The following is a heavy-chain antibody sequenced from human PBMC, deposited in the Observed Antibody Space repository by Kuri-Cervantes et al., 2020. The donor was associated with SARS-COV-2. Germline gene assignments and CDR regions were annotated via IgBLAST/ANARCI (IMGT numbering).Heavy chain of an antibody. CDR3: ARRGWNGSRGDRYYYMDV. J-gene: IGHJ6*03. CDR1: GGSISSYY. V-gene: IGHV4-59*08. CDR2: INHSGST. D-gene: IGHD6-13*01. Sequence: SETLSLTCTVSGGSISSYYWSWIRQPPGKGLEWIGEINHSGSTNYNPSLKSRVTISVDTSKNQFSLELSSVTAADTAVYYCARRGWNGSRGDRYYYMDVWGKGTTVTVSS.